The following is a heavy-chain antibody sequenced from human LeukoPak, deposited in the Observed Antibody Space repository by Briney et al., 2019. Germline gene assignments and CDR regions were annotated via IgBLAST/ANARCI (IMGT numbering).Heavy chain of an antibody. Sequence: RAGGSLGLSCAASGFTFSSYWMHWVRQVPGKGLVWVSRINSDGSSTSYADSVKGRFTISRDNARNTLYVQMNSLRAEDTAVYYCSTGSGHAFDIWGRGTMVTVSS. J-gene: IGHJ3*02. CDR2: INSDGSST. V-gene: IGHV3-74*01. CDR3: STGSGHAFDI. CDR1: GFTFSSYW. D-gene: IGHD3-10*01.